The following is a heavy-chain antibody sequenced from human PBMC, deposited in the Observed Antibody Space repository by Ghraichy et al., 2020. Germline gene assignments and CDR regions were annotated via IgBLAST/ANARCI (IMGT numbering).Heavy chain of an antibody. D-gene: IGHD2-15*01. CDR1: GGSISSYY. CDR3: ARHSPSRLSYSGPNDY. Sequence: SQTLSLTCTVSGGSISSYYWSWIRQPPGKGLEWIGYIYTSGSTNYNPSLKSRVTISVDTSKNQFSLKLSSVTAADTAVYYCARHSPSRLSYSGPNDYWGQGTLDTVSS. V-gene: IGHV4-4*09. CDR2: IYTSGST. J-gene: IGHJ4*02.